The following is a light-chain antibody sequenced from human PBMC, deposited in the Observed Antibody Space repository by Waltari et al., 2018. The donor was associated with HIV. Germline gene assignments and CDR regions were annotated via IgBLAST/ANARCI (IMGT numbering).Light chain of an antibody. CDR3: QQYANLPYT. V-gene: IGKV1-33*01. CDR1: QVISNN. CDR2: DAF. Sequence: DIPMTYSPSSLSASVGARVTITSQASQVISNNLSWYQQQPGKAPKLLIYDAFKLETGVPSRFSGSGAGTEFTLTIAILQPDDFAAYCCQQYANLPYTFGQGTYLEIK. J-gene: IGKJ2*01.